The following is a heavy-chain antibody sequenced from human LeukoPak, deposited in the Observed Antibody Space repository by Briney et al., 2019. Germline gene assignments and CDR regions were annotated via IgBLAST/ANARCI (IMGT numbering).Heavy chain of an antibody. CDR2: IGTSSTTI. V-gene: IGHV3-48*01. D-gene: IGHD3-10*01. J-gene: IGHJ4*02. CDR1: GFTFSSYT. Sequence: PGGSLRLSCAASGFTFSSYTMNWVRQPPGKGLEWVSNIGTSSTTIYYADSVKGRFTISRDNAKNSLYLQMNSLRAEDTAVYYCARDESRGSGSYYYWGQGTLVTVSS. CDR3: ARDESRGSGSYYY.